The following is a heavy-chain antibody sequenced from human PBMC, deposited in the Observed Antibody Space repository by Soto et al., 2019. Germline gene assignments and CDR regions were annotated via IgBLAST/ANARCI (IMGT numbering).Heavy chain of an antibody. Sequence: ESGGGLVKPGGSLRLSCAASGFTFSSYSMNWVRQAPGKGLEWVSSISSSSSYIYYADSVKGRFTISRDNAKNSLYLQMNSLRAEDTAVYYCARASSNWNLLPLWGQGTLVTVSS. V-gene: IGHV3-21*01. CDR3: ARASSNWNLLPL. D-gene: IGHD1-20*01. CDR2: ISSSSSYI. J-gene: IGHJ4*02. CDR1: GFTFSSYS.